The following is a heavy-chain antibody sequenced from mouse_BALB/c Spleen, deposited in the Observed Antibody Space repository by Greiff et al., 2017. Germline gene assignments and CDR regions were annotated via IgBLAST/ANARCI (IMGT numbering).Heavy chain of an antibody. J-gene: IGHJ2*01. CDR3: ARDRYGDY. V-gene: IGHV1S56*01. CDR2: IYPGNVNT. CDR1: GYTFTSYY. Sequence: SGPELVKPGASVRISCKASGYTFTSYYIHWVKQRPGQGLEWIGWIYPGNVNTKYNEKFKGKATLTADKSSSTAYMQLSSLTSEDSAVYFCARDRYGDYWGQGTTLTVSS. D-gene: IGHD2-14*01.